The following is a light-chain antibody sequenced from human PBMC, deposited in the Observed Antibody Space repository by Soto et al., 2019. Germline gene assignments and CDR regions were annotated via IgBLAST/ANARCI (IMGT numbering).Light chain of an antibody. CDR2: DVS. Sequence: QSVLTQPASVSGSPGQSITISCTGTSSDVGGYNYVSWYQQHPGKAPKLMIYDVSNRPSGVSNRFSGSKSGNTASLTISGLQAEDEAVYYCSSYTSSSPSVVFGGGTKVTVL. CDR3: SSYTSSSPSVV. V-gene: IGLV2-14*01. J-gene: IGLJ2*01. CDR1: SSDVGGYNY.